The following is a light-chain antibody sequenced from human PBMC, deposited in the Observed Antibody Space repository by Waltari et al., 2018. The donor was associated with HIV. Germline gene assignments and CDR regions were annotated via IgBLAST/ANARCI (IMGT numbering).Light chain of an antibody. CDR2: DVS. J-gene: IGLJ1*01. Sequence: QSALTQPPSVSGSPGQSVTISCTGSTSDFVGYHYFPWFQHRPGQAPTLILYDVSERPSGVHDRFTGSKSGNTASLTISGLQAEDEADYYCCSYAGDNYTVFGTGTRVTVL. CDR3: CSYAGDNYTV. CDR1: TSDFVGYHY. V-gene: IGLV2-11*01.